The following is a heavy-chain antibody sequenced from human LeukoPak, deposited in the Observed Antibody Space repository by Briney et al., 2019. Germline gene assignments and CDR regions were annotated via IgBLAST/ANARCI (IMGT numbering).Heavy chain of an antibody. D-gene: IGHD5-18*01. CDR1: GGSIGTTYY. CDR3: ARTTEGGYTYDYFYYYYMDV. V-gene: IGHV4-39*07. CDR2: IYYNGNT. Sequence: SETLSLTCSVSGGSIGTTYYWGVIRQPPGKGLEWIAAIYYNGNTYYKPSLKSRVTISVDTSKNQFSLKLSSVTAADTAVYYCARTTEGGYTYDYFYYYYMDVWGKGTTVTISS. J-gene: IGHJ6*03.